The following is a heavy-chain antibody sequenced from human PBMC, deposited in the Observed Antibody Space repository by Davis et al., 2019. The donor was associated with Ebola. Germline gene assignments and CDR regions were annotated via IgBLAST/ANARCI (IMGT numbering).Heavy chain of an antibody. Sequence: GGSLRLSCKASGISFNHAWMGWVRQAPGKGLQWVGLIKTKNEGDATDYATPVKGRFTISRDNSTNTVFLEMSSLSTEDTAVYFCTTEVQAAPPALSSPLWGQGTPVTVSS. V-gene: IGHV3-15*01. CDR1: GISFNHAW. J-gene: IGHJ4*01. CDR3: TTEVQAAPPALSSPL. D-gene: IGHD6-25*01. CDR2: IKTKNEGDAT.